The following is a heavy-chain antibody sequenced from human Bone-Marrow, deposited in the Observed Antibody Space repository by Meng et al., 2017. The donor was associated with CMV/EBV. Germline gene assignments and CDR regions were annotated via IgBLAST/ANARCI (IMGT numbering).Heavy chain of an antibody. Sequence: GGSLRLSCAASGFTFDDYDMSWVRQAPGKGLEWVSGIHWTGGSTDYADSVKGRFTISRDNAKNSLYLQMNSLRAEDTALYYCASFGCSSTSCPFDYWGQGTRVTVSS. CDR3: ASFGCSSTSCPFDY. J-gene: IGHJ4*02. CDR2: IHWTGGST. D-gene: IGHD2-2*01. V-gene: IGHV3-20*04. CDR1: GFTFDDYD.